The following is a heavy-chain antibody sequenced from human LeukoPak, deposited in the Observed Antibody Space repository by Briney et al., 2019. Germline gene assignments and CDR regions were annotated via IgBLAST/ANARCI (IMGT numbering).Heavy chain of an antibody. CDR1: GYTFTSYG. V-gene: IGHV1-18*01. CDR3: ARDRGRTVVTPGPFSSDC. CDR2: ISAYNGNT. Sequence: GASVKVSCKASGYTFTSYGINWVRQAPGQGLEWVGWISAYNGNTNYAQSLQDRATITTGTSTSTVYMEVRSLRPDDTAVYYCARDRGRTVVTPGPFSSDCWGQGTQVTVSS. J-gene: IGHJ4*02. D-gene: IGHD4-23*01.